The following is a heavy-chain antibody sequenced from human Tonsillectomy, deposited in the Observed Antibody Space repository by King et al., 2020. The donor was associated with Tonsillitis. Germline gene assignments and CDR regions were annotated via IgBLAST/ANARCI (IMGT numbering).Heavy chain of an antibody. D-gene: IGHD2-15*01. J-gene: IGHJ4*02. CDR1: GDSISSYY. CDR2: MYASGST. CDR3: ARGACSGGNCYLNY. Sequence: QLQESGPGLVKPSETLSLTCTVSGDSISSYYWSWIRQPAGKGLEWIGRMYASGSTSSNPSLKSRVTMSVDTSKNQFSLKLSSVTAADTAVYYCARGACSGGNCYLNYWGQGTLVTVSS. V-gene: IGHV4-4*07.